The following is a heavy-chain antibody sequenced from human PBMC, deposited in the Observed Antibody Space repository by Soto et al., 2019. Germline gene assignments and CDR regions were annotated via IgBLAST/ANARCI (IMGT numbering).Heavy chain of an antibody. Sequence: VPLLESGGGLVQPGGSLRLSCAASELSSSNHAMTWVRQAPGKGLEWVSGISGSDGGAYYADSVKGRFTISRDNSRSTLYLQMNSLRVEDTAVYYCASGGLHGYTNGGLSYFHSWGQGTLVTVSS. D-gene: IGHD5-18*01. V-gene: IGHV3-23*01. CDR3: ASGGLHGYTNGGLSYFHS. CDR1: ELSSSNHA. J-gene: IGHJ4*02. CDR2: ISGSDGGA.